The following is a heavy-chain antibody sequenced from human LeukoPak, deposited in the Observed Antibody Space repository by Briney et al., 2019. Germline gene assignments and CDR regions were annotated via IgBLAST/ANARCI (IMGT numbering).Heavy chain of an antibody. Sequence: QPGGSLRLSCAASGFTFSIYAMCWGRQAPGKGLQWVSSISISGVGAYYADSVKGRFTISRDNSENMLYLQMNSLRVEDTAVYFCAKDRPNYYGSNGHYYRRDGDYWGQGTLVTVSS. CDR2: ISISGVGA. D-gene: IGHD3-22*01. J-gene: IGHJ4*02. V-gene: IGHV3-23*01. CDR3: AKDRPNYYGSNGHYYRRDGDY. CDR1: GFTFSIYA.